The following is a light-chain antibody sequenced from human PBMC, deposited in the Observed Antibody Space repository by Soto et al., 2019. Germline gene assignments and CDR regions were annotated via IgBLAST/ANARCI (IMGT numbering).Light chain of an antibody. CDR1: HSVNSN. Sequence: EIVMTQSPATLSVSPGERATLSCRASHSVNSNLAWYQQKLGQPPRLLIYGASTRATGFPARFSGSGSGTEFTLTISSLQSEDFAVYYCQQYHNWPLTFGGGTKVDI. V-gene: IGKV3-15*01. CDR2: GAS. J-gene: IGKJ4*01. CDR3: QQYHNWPLT.